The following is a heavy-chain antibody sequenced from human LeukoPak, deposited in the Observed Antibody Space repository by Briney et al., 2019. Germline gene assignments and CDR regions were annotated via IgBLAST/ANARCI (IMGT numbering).Heavy chain of an antibody. CDR1: GFTFSNYA. V-gene: IGHV3-23*01. CDR2: ICGTGGAT. Sequence: GGSLRLSCAASGFTFSNYAMSWVRQAPGKGLEWVSVICGTGGATYYADSVRGRFTISRDDPKNPLYLQMNSLRAEDTAVYYCAKALTWIHLTLDYWGQGTLVTVSS. CDR3: AKALTWIHLTLDY. D-gene: IGHD5-18*01. J-gene: IGHJ4*02.